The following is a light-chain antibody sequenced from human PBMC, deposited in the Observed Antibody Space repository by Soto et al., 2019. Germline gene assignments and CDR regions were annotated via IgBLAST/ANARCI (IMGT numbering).Light chain of an antibody. Sequence: EIVMTQSPATLSVSPGERATLSCRASQSVSNNLAWYQQKPGQAPRLLICGASTRATGIPARFSGSGSGTECTLTISSLQSEDFAVYYCQQYNNWPPLTFDGGTKVEIK. J-gene: IGKJ4*01. CDR3: QQYNNWPPLT. CDR1: QSVSNN. CDR2: GAS. V-gene: IGKV3D-15*01.